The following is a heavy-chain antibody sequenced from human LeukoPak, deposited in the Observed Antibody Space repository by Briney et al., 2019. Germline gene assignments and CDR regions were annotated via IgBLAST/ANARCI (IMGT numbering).Heavy chain of an antibody. CDR2: ISSSSSYT. V-gene: IGHV3-11*06. J-gene: IGHJ4*02. Sequence: GGSLRLSCAASGFTVSDYYMSWIRQAPGKGLEWVSYISSSSSYTNYADSVKGRFTISRDNAKNSLYLQMNSLRAEDTAVYYCARDLVEANDYWGQGTLVTVSS. CDR3: ARDLVEANDY. D-gene: IGHD6-25*01. CDR1: GFTVSDYY.